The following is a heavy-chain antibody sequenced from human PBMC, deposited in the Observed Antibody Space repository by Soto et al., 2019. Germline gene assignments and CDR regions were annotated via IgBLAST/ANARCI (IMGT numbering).Heavy chain of an antibody. CDR1: GGSISSYY. V-gene: IGHV4-59*01. J-gene: IGHJ5*02. CDR2: IYYSGST. Sequence: PSETLSLTCTVSGGSISSYYWSWIRQPPGKGLEWIGYIYYSGSTNYNPSLKSRVTISVDTSKNQFSLKLSSVTAADTAVYYCARAYSSIPPLGFDPWGKGTLVTVAS. D-gene: IGHD6-13*01. CDR3: ARAYSSIPPLGFDP.